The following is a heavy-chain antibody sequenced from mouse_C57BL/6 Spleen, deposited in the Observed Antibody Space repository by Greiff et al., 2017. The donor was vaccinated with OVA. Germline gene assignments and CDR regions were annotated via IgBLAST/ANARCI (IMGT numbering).Heavy chain of an antibody. V-gene: IGHV3-6*01. J-gene: IGHJ1*03. CDR2: ISYDGSN. Sequence: VQLQQSGPGLVKPSQSLSLTCSVTGYSITSGYYWNWIRQFPGNKLEWMGYISYDGSNNYKPSLKNRISITRYTSKNQFFLKFNSVTTEDTATYYCARVAVVYLYFDVWGTGTTVTVSS. D-gene: IGHD1-1*01. CDR1: GYSITSGYY. CDR3: ARVAVVYLYFDV.